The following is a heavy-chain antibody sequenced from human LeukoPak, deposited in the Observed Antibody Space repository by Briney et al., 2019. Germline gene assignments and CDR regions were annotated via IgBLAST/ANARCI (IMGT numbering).Heavy chain of an antibody. CDR3: ARGYSSGWSDY. CDR1: GGSISNSY. CDR2: IYYSGNT. V-gene: IGHV4-59*01. J-gene: IGHJ4*02. Sequence: PSETLSLTCTVSGGSISNSYWSWIRQPPGKGLQWIGYIYYSGNTNYNPSLKSRVTISVDTSKNQFSLKLNSVTAADTAVYYCARGYSSGWSDYWGQGTLVTVSS. D-gene: IGHD6-19*01.